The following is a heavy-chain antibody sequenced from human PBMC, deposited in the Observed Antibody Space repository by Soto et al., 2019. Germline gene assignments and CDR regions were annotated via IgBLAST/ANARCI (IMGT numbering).Heavy chain of an antibody. CDR1: GFSFSSFA. D-gene: IGHD2-21*01. Sequence: EVLLLESGGGLVQPGGSLRLSCEASGFSFSSFAMNWVRQAPGKGLEWVSAIGDSGASTYYAASVKGRFTISRDNSPHTLYLPLSSPRAVDTAVNDCARGVEIDAWGYGAKLSVSS. CDR3: ARGVEIDA. J-gene: IGHJ6*02. V-gene: IGHV3-23*01. CDR2: IGDSGAST.